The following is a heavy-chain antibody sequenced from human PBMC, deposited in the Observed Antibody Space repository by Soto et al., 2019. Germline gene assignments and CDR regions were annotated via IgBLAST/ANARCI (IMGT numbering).Heavy chain of an antibody. CDR2: IIPIFGTA. Sequence: QVQLVQSGGEVKKPGSSVKVSCKASGGTFSSYVISWVRRAPGQGLEWMGGIIPIFGTAKYSQKFQGRVTITADESTSTAYMELSSLRSEDTAVYYFASGDIVLVPASRNYYGMDVWGQGTTVTVSS. J-gene: IGHJ6*02. D-gene: IGHD2-2*01. V-gene: IGHV1-69*12. CDR1: GGTFSSYV. CDR3: ASGDIVLVPASRNYYGMDV.